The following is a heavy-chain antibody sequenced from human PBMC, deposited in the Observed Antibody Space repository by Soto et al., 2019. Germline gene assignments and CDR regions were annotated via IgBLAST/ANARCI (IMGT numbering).Heavy chain of an antibody. Sequence: PSETLCLTCAVSGDSGISNWYWGWVSQSPGKGLEWIADMFHSGSTNYSPSLESRVTLSVDKSKNQFSLKMNSVTAADTAVYFCVMSPGWYKIDSWGQGILVTVSS. CDR3: VMSPGWYKIDS. CDR2: MFHSGST. V-gene: IGHV4-4*02. D-gene: IGHD6-19*01. CDR1: GDSGISNWY. J-gene: IGHJ4*02.